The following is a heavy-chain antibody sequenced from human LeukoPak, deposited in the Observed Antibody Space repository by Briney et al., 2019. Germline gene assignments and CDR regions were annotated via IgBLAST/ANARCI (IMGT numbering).Heavy chain of an antibody. J-gene: IGHJ3*02. D-gene: IGHD2-2*01. CDR1: GYSFTSYW. CDR3: ARTAACSSTSCYVPFDI. CDR2: IYPGDSDT. V-gene: IGHV5-51*01. Sequence: GESLKISCKGSGYSFTSYWIGWVRQMPGKGLEWMGIIYPGDSDTRYSPSFQGPVTISADKSISTAYLQWSSLKASDTAMYYCARTAACSSTSCYVPFDIWGQGTMVTVSS.